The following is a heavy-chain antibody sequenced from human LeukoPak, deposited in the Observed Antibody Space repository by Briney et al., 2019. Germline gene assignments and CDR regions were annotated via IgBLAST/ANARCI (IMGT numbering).Heavy chain of an antibody. D-gene: IGHD2-2*01. CDR3: ARGTGSIVVVPAAMFRGYYYFDY. CDR2: INHSGST. J-gene: IGHJ4*02. CDR1: GGSFSGYY. Sequence: SETLSLTCAVYGGSFSGYYWSWIRQPPGKGLEWIGEINHSGSTNYNPSLKSRVTISVDTSKNQFSLKLSSVTAADTAVYYCARGTGSIVVVPAAMFRGYYYFDYWGQETLVTVSS. V-gene: IGHV4-34*01.